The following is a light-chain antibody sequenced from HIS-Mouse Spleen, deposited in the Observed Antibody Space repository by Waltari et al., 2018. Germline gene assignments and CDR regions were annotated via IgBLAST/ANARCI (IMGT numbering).Light chain of an antibody. V-gene: IGLV2-23*01. CDR2: ERS. J-gene: IGLJ3*02. Sequence: QSALTQPASVSGSPGQSITISCTGTSSDVGSYNLVSWYQQHPGKAPELLIYERSKRPSGVSMRFSGSKSGNTAYMTISGLQAADEDDYYCCSYAGSSTWVFGGGTKLTVL. CDR3: CSYAGSSTWV. CDR1: SSDVGSYNL.